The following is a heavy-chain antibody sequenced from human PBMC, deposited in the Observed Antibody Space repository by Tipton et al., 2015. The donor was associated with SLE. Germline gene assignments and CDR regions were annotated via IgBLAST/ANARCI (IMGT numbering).Heavy chain of an antibody. CDR1: GGSFSGYY. V-gene: IGHV4-34*03. J-gene: IGHJ3*02. D-gene: IGHD1-1*01. CDR2: INHSGST. CDR3: TNDDGDAFEI. Sequence: TLSLTCAVYGGSFSGYYWSWIRQPPGKGLEWIGEINHSGSTSYNPSLKSRVTISVDTSKNQFSLNLSSVTAADTAVYYCTNDDGDAFEIWGQGTMVTVSS.